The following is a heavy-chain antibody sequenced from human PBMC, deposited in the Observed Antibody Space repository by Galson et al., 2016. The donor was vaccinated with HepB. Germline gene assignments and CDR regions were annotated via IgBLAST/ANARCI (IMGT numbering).Heavy chain of an antibody. V-gene: IGHV3-73*01. D-gene: IGHD2-2*02. CDR1: DFTFSGST. J-gene: IGHJ6*02. CDR3: TKAIPKSPSHYYYGMDV. Sequence: SLRLSCAASDFTFSGSTMHWVRQASGKGLEWVGRIRSKANNYATTYAASVKGRFTISRDDSKNTAYLQMNSLKPEDTAVYYCTKAIPKSPSHYYYGMDVWGQGTTVTVSS. CDR2: IRSKANNYAT.